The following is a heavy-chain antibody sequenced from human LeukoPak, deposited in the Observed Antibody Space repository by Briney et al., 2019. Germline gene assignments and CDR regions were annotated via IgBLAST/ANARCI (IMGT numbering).Heavy chain of an antibody. D-gene: IGHD6-13*01. Sequence: PSETLSLTCAVYGGSFSGYYWSWIRQPPGKGLEWIGEINHSGSTNYNPSLKSRVTISVDTSKNQFSLKLSSVTAADTAVYYCARGFSGSSWQAPLDYWGQGTLVTVSS. CDR3: ARGFSGSSWQAPLDY. J-gene: IGHJ4*02. V-gene: IGHV4-34*01. CDR2: INHSGST. CDR1: GGSFSGYY.